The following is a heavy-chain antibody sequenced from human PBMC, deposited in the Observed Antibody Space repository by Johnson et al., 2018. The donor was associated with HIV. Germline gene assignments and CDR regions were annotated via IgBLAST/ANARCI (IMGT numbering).Heavy chain of an antibody. D-gene: IGHD4-23*01. J-gene: IGHJ3*01. CDR1: GFTFSTYW. Sequence: LQLVESGGGLVQPGGSLRLSCAASGFTFSTYWMSWVRQAPGKGLEWVANIKQDGTEKYYVDSVKGRFTISRDNVKNSLYMQMNSLRAEDTAVYYCAKDPPLATVVTPALWGQGTMVTVSS. CDR3: AKDPPLATVVTPAL. CDR2: IKQDGTEK. V-gene: IGHV3-7*05.